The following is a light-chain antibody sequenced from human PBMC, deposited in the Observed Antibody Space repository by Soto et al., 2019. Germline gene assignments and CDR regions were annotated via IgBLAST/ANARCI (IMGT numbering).Light chain of an antibody. CDR1: SSNIGANYD. CDR2: ANT. V-gene: IGLV1-40*01. CDR3: QSYDNSLSGPVV. Sequence: QAVVTQPPSVSGAPGQRVTISCTGSSSNIGANYDVHWYQVLPGTAPKRLIYANTNRPSGVPDRFSGSTSGTSASRAITGLQADDEADYYCQSYDNSLSGPVVFGGGTKLTVL. J-gene: IGLJ3*02.